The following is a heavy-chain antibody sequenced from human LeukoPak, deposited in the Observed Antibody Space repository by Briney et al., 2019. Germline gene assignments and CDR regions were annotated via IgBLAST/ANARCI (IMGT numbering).Heavy chain of an antibody. J-gene: IGHJ4*02. V-gene: IGHV4-34*01. CDR3: ARRDYYGSGSSRSFDY. CDR1: GGSFSGYY. D-gene: IGHD3-10*01. CDR2: INHSGST. Sequence: LETLSLTCAVYGGSFSGYYWSWIRQPPGKGLERIGEINHSGSTNYNPSLKSRVTISVDTSKNQFSLKLSSVTAADTAVYYCARRDYYGSGSSRSFDYWGQGTLVTVSS.